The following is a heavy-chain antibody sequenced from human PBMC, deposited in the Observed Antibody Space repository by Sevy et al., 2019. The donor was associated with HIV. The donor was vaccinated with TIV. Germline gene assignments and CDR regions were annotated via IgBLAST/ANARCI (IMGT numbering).Heavy chain of an antibody. J-gene: IGHJ4*02. CDR3: AKTPYSSGWSHIDY. CDR1: VFTFSSYG. Sequence: GGSLRLSCGASVFTFSSYGMSWVRQAPGKGLEWVSFISGSGGDTYYADSVKGRFTISRDNSKNTLYMHMISLRAEDTAVYFCAKTPYSSGWSHIDYWGQGTLVTVSS. D-gene: IGHD6-19*01. CDR2: ISGSGGDT. V-gene: IGHV3-23*01.